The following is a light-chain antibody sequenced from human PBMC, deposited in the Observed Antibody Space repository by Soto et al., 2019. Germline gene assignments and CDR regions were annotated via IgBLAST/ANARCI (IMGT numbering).Light chain of an antibody. Sequence: DIVLTQTPLSSPVTLGQPASISCRSSQSLVHSDGNTYLNWLQQRPGQAPRLLIYEVSNRFFGVPDRFSGSGAGTDFTLEISRVEAEDVGVYYCMQTTQFPLTFGGGTKVEIK. CDR2: EVS. V-gene: IGKV2-24*01. J-gene: IGKJ4*01. CDR1: QSLVHSDGNTY. CDR3: MQTTQFPLT.